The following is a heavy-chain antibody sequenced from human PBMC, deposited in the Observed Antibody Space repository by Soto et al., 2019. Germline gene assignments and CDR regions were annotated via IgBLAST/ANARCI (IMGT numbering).Heavy chain of an antibody. CDR3: ARGGQWLGNNWFDP. D-gene: IGHD6-19*01. Sequence: SETLSLTCAVYGGSFSGYYWSWIRQPPGKGLEWIGEINHSGSTNYNPSLKSRVTISVDTSKNQFSLKLSSVTAADTAVYYCARGGQWLGNNWFDPWGQGTLVTVSS. J-gene: IGHJ5*02. CDR2: INHSGST. CDR1: GGSFSGYY. V-gene: IGHV4-34*01.